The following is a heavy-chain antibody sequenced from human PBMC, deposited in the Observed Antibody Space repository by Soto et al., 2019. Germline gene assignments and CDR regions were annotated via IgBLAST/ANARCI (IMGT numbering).Heavy chain of an antibody. J-gene: IGHJ4*02. CDR3: ARTLSGTTFDY. CDR1: GFSLTTNEMR. V-gene: IGHV2-70*04. D-gene: IGHD1-26*01. Sequence: ESVPTLVNPTQTLTLTCTFSGFSLTTNEMRVSWIRQPPGKALEWLARIDWDDDKFYSTSLKTRLTISKDTSKSQVVLTMTNMDTVDTATYYCARTLSGTTFDYWGQGTLVTVSS. CDR2: IDWDDDK.